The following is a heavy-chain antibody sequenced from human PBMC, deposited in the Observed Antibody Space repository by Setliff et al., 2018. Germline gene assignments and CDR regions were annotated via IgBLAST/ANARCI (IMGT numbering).Heavy chain of an antibody. J-gene: IGHJ6*02. Sequence: GGSLRLSCAASGFTVSTFSMHWVRQAPVKGLEWISKISGSGITIYYADSVRGRFTISRDNAKNSLYLQMNSLRAEDTAVYYCARDGVSYGMDVWGQGTTVTVSS. CDR3: ARDGVSYGMDV. CDR1: GFTVSTFS. V-gene: IGHV3-48*04. CDR2: ISGSGITI.